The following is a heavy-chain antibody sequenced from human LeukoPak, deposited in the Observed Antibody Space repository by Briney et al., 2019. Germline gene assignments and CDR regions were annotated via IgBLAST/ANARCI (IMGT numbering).Heavy chain of an antibody. CDR2: MNPNSGNT. CDR1: GYTFTSYD. D-gene: IGHD3-22*01. Sequence: GASVKVSCKTSGYTFTSYDINWVRQATGQGLEWMGWMNPNSGNTGCAQKFQGRVTITRNTSISTAYMELSSLRSEDTAVYYCARTYDSSGNDAFDIWGQGTMVTVSS. CDR3: ARTYDSSGNDAFDI. J-gene: IGHJ3*02. V-gene: IGHV1-8*03.